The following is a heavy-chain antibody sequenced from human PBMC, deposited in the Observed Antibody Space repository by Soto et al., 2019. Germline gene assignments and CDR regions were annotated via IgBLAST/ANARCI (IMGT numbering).Heavy chain of an antibody. V-gene: IGHV3-30*18. J-gene: IGHJ6*03. D-gene: IGHD3-3*01. CDR3: AKELRFLEYYFYLDV. CDR1: GFTLSSYG. CDR2: ISNDGSNT. Sequence: PGGSLRLSCAASGFTLSSYGMRWVRQAPGKGLEWVAVISNDGSNTNYADSVKGRFTISRDNSKNTLYLQMNSLRAEDTAVYYCAKELRFLEYYFYLDVWVKGTTVTVSS.